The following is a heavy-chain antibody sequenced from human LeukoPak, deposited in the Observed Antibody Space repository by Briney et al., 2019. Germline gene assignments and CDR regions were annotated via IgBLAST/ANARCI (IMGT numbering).Heavy chain of an antibody. V-gene: IGHV4-61*01. CDR2: IHYSGST. Sequence: SETLSLTCTVSGGSVSGGNYYCSWIRQSPGKGLEWIGYIHYSGSTVYNPSLKSRVTMSIDTPKNQFSLNLSSATAADTAVYYCTRTGSTGGYRDQGTLVTVSS. D-gene: IGHD1-7*01. J-gene: IGHJ4*02. CDR3: TRTGSTGGY. CDR1: GGSVSGGNYY.